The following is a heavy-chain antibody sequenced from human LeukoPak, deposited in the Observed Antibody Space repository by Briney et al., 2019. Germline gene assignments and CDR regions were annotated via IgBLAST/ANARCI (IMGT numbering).Heavy chain of an antibody. CDR2: IYYSGTT. Sequence: SETLSLTCTVSGGSISSYYWSWIRQPPGKGLEWIGYIYYSGTTNYNPSLKSRVTISVDTSKNQFSLKLSSVTAADTAVYYCARAPGGWFGELLFPYYFDYWGQGTLVTVSS. J-gene: IGHJ4*02. V-gene: IGHV4-59*12. CDR3: ARAPGGWFGELLFPYYFDY. D-gene: IGHD3-10*01. CDR1: GGSISSYY.